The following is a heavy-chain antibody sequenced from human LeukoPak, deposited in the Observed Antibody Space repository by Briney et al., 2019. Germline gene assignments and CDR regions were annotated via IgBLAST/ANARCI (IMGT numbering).Heavy chain of an antibody. CDR2: IYSGGST. V-gene: IGHV3-53*01. CDR1: GFTVSSNY. J-gene: IGHJ4*02. D-gene: IGHD4-17*01. CDR3: ARVDYGDYYFDY. Sequence: PGGPLRLSCAASGFTVSSNYMSWVRQAPGKGLEWVSVIYSGGSTYYADSVKGRFTISRDNSKNTLYLQMNSLRAEDTAVYYCARVDYGDYYFDYWGQGTLVTVSS.